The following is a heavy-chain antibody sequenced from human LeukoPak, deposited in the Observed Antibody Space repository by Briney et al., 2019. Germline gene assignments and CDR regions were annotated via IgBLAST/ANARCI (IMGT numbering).Heavy chain of an antibody. V-gene: IGHV3-7*05. D-gene: IGHD2-2*01. J-gene: IGHJ3*02. CDR2: IKQDGSEK. Sequence: PGGSLRLSCAASGFTFSSYWMSWVRQAPGKGLEWVANIKQDGSEKYYVDSLKGRFTISRDNAKNSLYLQMNSLRAEDTAVYYCARAVPAYRDAFDIWGQGTMVTVSS. CDR1: GFTFSSYW. CDR3: ARAVPAYRDAFDI.